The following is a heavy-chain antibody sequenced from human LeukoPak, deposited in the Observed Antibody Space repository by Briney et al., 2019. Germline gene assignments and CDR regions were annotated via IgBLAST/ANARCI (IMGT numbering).Heavy chain of an antibody. J-gene: IGHJ4*02. CDR1: GFTFSNYE. Sequence: GGSLRLSCAASGFTFSNYEMNWVRQAPGKGLEWVSYISSSGSSIYYADSVKGRFTISRDNAKNSLYLQMNSLRAEDTAVYYCARALDYYESTVGYWGQGTLVTVSS. D-gene: IGHD3-22*01. V-gene: IGHV3-48*03. CDR3: ARALDYYESTVGY. CDR2: ISSSGSSI.